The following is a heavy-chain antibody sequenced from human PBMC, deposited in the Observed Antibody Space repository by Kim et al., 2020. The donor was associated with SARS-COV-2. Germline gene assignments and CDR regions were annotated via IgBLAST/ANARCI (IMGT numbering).Heavy chain of an antibody. J-gene: IGHJ4*02. D-gene: IGHD1-26*01. CDR3: ARDGIVGATYLFDY. CDR1: GFTFSSYG. V-gene: IGHV3-33*01. CDR2: IWYDGSNK. Sequence: GGSLRLSCAASGFTFSSYGMHWVRQAPGKGLEWVAVIWYDGSNKYYADSVKGRFTISRDNSKNTLYLQMNILRAEDTAVYYCARDGIVGATYLFDYWGQGTLVTVSS.